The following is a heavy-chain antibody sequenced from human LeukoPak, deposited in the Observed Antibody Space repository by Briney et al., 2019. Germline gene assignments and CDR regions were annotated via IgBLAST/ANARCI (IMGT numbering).Heavy chain of an antibody. V-gene: IGHV3-66*01. Sequence: GGSLTLSCAASGFTVSSKYMSWVRQAPGKGLEWVSVIYSGGSTYYADSVKGRFTISRDNSKNTVYLQMNSLRAEDTAVYYCAKTMVTATPPFDYWGQGALVTVSS. CDR1: GFTVSSKY. J-gene: IGHJ4*02. CDR2: IYSGGST. CDR3: AKTMVTATPPFDY. D-gene: IGHD2-21*02.